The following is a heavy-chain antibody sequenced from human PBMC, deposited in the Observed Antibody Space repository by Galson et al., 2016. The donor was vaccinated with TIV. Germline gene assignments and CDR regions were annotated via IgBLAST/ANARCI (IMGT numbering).Heavy chain of an antibody. V-gene: IGHV3-15*01. Sequence: SLRLACAASGFTFNDAWMTWIRQGPGKGLEWVGRIKCKTAGGTTDYAAAVEGRFTIPRDDSENTVYLQVNSLKSDDSGVYYCTTDPYGGDVWGHGTMVTAS. D-gene: IGHD4/OR15-4a*01. J-gene: IGHJ3*01. CDR3: TTDPYGGDV. CDR2: IKCKTAGGTT. CDR1: GFTFNDAW.